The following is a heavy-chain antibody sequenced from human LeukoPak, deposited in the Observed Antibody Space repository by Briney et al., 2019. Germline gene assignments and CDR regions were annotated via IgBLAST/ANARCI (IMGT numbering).Heavy chain of an antibody. CDR3: AKRSGINYGYFDS. CDR2: ITGDAAYT. CDR1: RFTFSNYA. D-gene: IGHD1-26*01. J-gene: IGHJ4*02. V-gene: IGHV3-23*01. Sequence: GGSLRLSCAASRFTFSNYAMSWVRQAPGKGLEWVSAITGDAAYTDYADSVKGRFTISRDNSKNTAYLQMNSLRSEDTAVYYCAKRSGINYGYFDSWGQGTLVTVSS.